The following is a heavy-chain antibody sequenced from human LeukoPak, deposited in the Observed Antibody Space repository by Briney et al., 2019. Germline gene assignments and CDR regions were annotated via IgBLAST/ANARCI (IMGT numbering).Heavy chain of an antibody. CDR1: GFTFSSYW. D-gene: IGHD3-22*01. V-gene: IGHV3-7*01. CDR2: IKQDGSEK. J-gene: IGHJ4*02. Sequence: PGGSLRLSCAASGFTFSSYWMSWVRQAPGKGREGVANIKQDGSEKYYVDSVKGRFTISRENAKNSLYLQMNSLRAEDTAVYYCARDYYDSSGYYKDWGQGTLVTVSS. CDR3: ARDYYDSSGYYKD.